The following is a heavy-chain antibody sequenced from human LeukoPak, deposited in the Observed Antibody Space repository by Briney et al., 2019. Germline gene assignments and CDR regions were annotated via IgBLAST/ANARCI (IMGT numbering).Heavy chain of an antibody. Sequence: GASVKVSCKASGYTFTSYAMNWVRQAPGQGLEWMGWINTNTGNPTYAQGFTGRFVFSLDTSVSTAYLQISSLKAEDTAVYYCARDLHSGSYILWRYFDYWGQGTLVTVSS. CDR2: INTNTGNP. D-gene: IGHD1-26*01. CDR3: ARDLHSGSYILWRYFDY. V-gene: IGHV7-4-1*02. J-gene: IGHJ4*02. CDR1: GYTFTSYA.